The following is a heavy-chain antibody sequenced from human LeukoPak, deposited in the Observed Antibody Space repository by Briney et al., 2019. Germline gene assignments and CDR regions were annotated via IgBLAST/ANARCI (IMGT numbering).Heavy chain of an antibody. CDR3: AKDPLDYYGSGSYYNK. D-gene: IGHD3-10*01. J-gene: IGHJ4*02. V-gene: IGHV3-23*01. CDR1: GFTFSSYA. Sequence: GGSLRLSCAASGFTFSSYAMSWVRQAPGKGLEWVSAISGSGGSTYYADSVKGRFTISRDNSKNTLYLQMNSLRAEDTAVYYCAKDPLDYYGSGSYYNKWGQGTLVTVSS. CDR2: ISGSGGST.